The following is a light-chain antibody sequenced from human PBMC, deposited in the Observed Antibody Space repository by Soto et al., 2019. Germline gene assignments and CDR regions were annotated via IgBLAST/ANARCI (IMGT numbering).Light chain of an antibody. Sequence: QSVLTQPASVSGSPGQSVTISCTGTSSDVGGYDFVSWYQQHPGKAPKLMIYEVSDRPSGVSNRFSGSKSGNTASLTISGLLAEDEADYYCSSYTSSNVLFGGGTKVTVL. V-gene: IGLV2-14*03. CDR1: SSDVGGYDF. CDR3: SSYTSSNVL. CDR2: EVS. J-gene: IGLJ2*01.